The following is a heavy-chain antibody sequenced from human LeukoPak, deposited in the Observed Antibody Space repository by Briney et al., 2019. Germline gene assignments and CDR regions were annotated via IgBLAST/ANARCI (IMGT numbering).Heavy chain of an antibody. V-gene: IGHV3-23*01. CDR1: GFTFSSYA. J-gene: IGHJ4*02. CDR2: VSGGGGTT. CDR3: AKDMGYCSSATCYGLDY. D-gene: IGHD2-2*01. Sequence: GGSLRLSCAASGFTFSSYAMSWVRQAPGKGLEWVSPVSGGGGTTYYADSVKGRFTISRDNSKNTLFLQMSSLRAEDTAIYYCAKDMGYCSSATCYGLDYWGQGTLVTVSS.